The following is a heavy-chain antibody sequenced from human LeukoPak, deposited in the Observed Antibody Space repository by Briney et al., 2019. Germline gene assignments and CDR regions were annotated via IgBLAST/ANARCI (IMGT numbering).Heavy chain of an antibody. D-gene: IGHD6-6*01. CDR2: IIPIFGTA. J-gene: IGHJ4*02. Sequence: ASVKVSCKASGGTFSSYAISWVRQAPGQGLEWMGRIIPIFGTANYAQKFQGRVTITTDEPTSTAYMELSSLRSEDTAVYYCARYEYSSSSDYWGQGTLVTVSS. V-gene: IGHV1-69*05. CDR1: GGTFSSYA. CDR3: ARYEYSSSSDY.